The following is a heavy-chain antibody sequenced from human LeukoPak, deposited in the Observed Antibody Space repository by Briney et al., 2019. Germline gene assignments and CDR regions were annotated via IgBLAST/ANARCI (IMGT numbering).Heavy chain of an antibody. CDR1: GGSISSSSYY. Sequence: SETLSLTCTVSGGSISSSSYYWGWIRQPPGKGLEWIASIYYSGNTYYNPSLRNRVTRSVDTSKNQFTLSLSSVTAADTALYYCARHVRGVVSPFEFWGQGTPVTVSS. J-gene: IGHJ4*02. CDR3: ARHVRGVVSPFEF. D-gene: IGHD3-10*01. V-gene: IGHV4-39*01. CDR2: IYYSGNT.